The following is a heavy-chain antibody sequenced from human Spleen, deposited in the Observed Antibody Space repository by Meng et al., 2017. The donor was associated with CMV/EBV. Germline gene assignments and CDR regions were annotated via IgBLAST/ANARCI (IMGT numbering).Heavy chain of an antibody. J-gene: IGHJ5*02. Sequence: QVQMQGAGPGPVKPSETLSLTCTVSGGSISSSSYYWGWIRQPPGKGLEWIGSIYYSGSTYYNPSLKSRVTISVDTSKNQFSLKLSSVTAADTAVYYCARGVGYCSGGSCRADPWGQGTLVTVSS. D-gene: IGHD2-15*01. CDR1: GGSISSSSYY. V-gene: IGHV4-39*07. CDR2: IYYSGST. CDR3: ARGVGYCSGGSCRADP.